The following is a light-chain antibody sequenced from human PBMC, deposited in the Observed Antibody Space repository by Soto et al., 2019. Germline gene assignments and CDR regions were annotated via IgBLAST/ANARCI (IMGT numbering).Light chain of an antibody. CDR3: SSFTSSSIWV. Sequence: QSALTQPPSASGSPGQSVTISCTGTSSDIGAYIYVSWYRHHPGKAPQLVIYEVTNRPSGISNRFSGSKSDNTASLTISGLQAEDEANYYCSSFTSSSIWVFGGGTKLTVL. CDR2: EVT. CDR1: SSDIGAYIY. J-gene: IGLJ3*02. V-gene: IGLV2-14*01.